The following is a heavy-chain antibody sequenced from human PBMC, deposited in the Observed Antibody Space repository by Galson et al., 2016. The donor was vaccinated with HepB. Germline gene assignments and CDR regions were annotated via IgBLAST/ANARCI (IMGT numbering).Heavy chain of an antibody. CDR1: GASISGYY. CDR3: ARDDSGGWYGFHYGMDV. CDR2: IYYSGRT. V-gene: IGHV4-59*01. D-gene: IGHD6-19*01. Sequence: ETLSLTCTVSGASISGYYLSWIRQPPGKGLEWIGYIYYSGRTNYNPSLKSRVTISVDTSKNQFSLKLSSVTAADSAVYYCARDDSGGWYGFHYGMDVWGQGTTVTVSS. J-gene: IGHJ6*02.